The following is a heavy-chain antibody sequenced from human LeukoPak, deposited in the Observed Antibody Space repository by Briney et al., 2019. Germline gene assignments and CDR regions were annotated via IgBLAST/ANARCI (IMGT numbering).Heavy chain of an antibody. J-gene: IGHJ4*02. CDR1: GFTFSNYW. CDR2: IKEDGSEK. D-gene: IGHD3-22*01. CDR3: ARAIEVGTTGYCDY. Sequence: GGSLRLSCAASGFTFSNYWMSWVRQAPGKGLEWVANIKEDGSEKYYVDSVKGRFTISRDNAKNALYLQLNSLGAEDTAVYYCARAIEVGTTGYCDYWGQGTLVSVSS. V-gene: IGHV3-7*01.